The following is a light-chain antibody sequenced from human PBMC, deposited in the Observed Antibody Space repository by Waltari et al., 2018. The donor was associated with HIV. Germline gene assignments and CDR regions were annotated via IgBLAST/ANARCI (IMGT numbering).Light chain of an antibody. J-gene: IGLJ3*02. CDR3: QSYDSTLSGWV. CDR1: SPHIRATSA. V-gene: IGLV1-40*01. Sequence: QSVLTQPPSVSAAPGQRVTLSCPGTSPHIRATSAFPRYRQLPGTAPQVLIYGNNNRPSGVPDRFSGSKSGTSASLAITGLQPEDESDYHCQSYDSTLSGWVFGGGTKLTVL. CDR2: GNN.